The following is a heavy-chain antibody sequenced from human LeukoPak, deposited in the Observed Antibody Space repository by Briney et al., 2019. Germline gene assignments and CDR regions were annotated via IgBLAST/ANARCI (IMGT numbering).Heavy chain of an antibody. CDR1: GFTVSSNY. J-gene: IGHJ4*02. D-gene: IGHD6-19*01. Sequence: GGSLRLSCAASGFTVSSNYMSWVRQAPGKGLEWVSVIYSGGSTYYADSVKGRFTISRDNSKNTLYLQMNSLRVEDTAVYYCARTLTVAGTGSFDYWGQGTLVTVSS. CDR3: ARTLTVAGTGSFDY. V-gene: IGHV3-53*01. CDR2: IYSGGST.